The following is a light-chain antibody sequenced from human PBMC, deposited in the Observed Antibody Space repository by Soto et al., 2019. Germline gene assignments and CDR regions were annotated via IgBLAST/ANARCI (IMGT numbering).Light chain of an antibody. J-gene: IGKJ4*02. CDR1: QSIDSY. V-gene: IGKV1-39*01. CDR3: EQKYSTPHA. CDR2: AAS. Sequence: DMQMTQSPSSLSASVGDRVTIACRASQSIDSYLNWYQQKPGKAPNLLIYAASSLQSGVPSRFSGSESGTDYSVAIRCLQAEAFSALYCEQKYSTPHAFGAGTKVDIK.